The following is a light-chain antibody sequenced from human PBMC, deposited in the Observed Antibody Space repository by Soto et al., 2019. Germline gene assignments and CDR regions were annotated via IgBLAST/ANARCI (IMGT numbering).Light chain of an antibody. Sequence: SALTQPASVSGSPGQSITISCTGTTSDVGSYSLGSWYQQHPGKAPKLMIYEGTKRPSGVSNRFSGSKSGNTASLTISGLQAEDEADYYCCSYAGSATYVFGTGTKLTVL. J-gene: IGLJ1*01. CDR1: TSDVGSYSL. CDR3: CSYAGSATYV. CDR2: EGT. V-gene: IGLV2-23*01.